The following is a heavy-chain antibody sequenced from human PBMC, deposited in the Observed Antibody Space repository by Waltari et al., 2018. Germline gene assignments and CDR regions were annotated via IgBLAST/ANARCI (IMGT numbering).Heavy chain of an antibody. V-gene: IGHV4-61*02. CDR3: AIGGYSYGSVDY. D-gene: IGHD5-18*01. CDR1: GGSISSGSYY. CDR2: IYTSGST. J-gene: IGHJ4*02. Sequence: QVQLQESGPGLVKPSQTLSLTCPVSGGSISSGSYYWSWTRQPAGKGLEWIGRIYTSGSTNYNPSLKSRVTISVDTSKNQFSLKLSSVTAADTAVYYCAIGGYSYGSVDYWGQGTLVTVSS.